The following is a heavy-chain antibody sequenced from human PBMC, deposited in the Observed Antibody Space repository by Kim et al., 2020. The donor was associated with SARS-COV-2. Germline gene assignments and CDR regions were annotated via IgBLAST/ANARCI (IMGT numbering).Heavy chain of an antibody. D-gene: IGHD3-10*01. CDR1: GGTFSSYA. Sequence: SVKVSCKASGGTFSSYAISWVRQAPGQGLEWMGRIIPILSITNYAQKFQGRVTITADKSTSAAYMELSSLRSEDTAVYYCARSTLVVRGVINRFDYWGQ. CDR3: ARSTLVVRGVINRFDY. J-gene: IGHJ4*02. V-gene: IGHV1-69*04. CDR2: IIPILSIT.